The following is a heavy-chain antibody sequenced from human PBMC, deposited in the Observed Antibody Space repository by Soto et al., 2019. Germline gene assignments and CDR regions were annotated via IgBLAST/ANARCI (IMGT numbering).Heavy chain of an antibody. CDR2: ISYDGGNK. V-gene: IGHV3-30*09. CDR1: GFTFSTYA. Sequence: GGSLRLSCAASGFTFSTYAIHWVRQAPGKGLEWVAFISYDGGNKYYADSVRGRFAISRDNSKNTVFLQMESQRPEDTAVYYCARDWKNYFDYWGQGTPVTVSS. J-gene: IGHJ4*02. D-gene: IGHD1-1*01. CDR3: ARDWKNYFDY.